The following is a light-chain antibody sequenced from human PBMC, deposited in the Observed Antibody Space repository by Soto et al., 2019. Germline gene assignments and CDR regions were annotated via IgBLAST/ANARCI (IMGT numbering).Light chain of an antibody. J-gene: IGKJ1*01. Sequence: DIQMTQSPSTLSAFVGDRVTITCRASQRTSGWLAWYQQKTGKAPKLLIYKASSLESGVPSRFSGSGSGTKFTLTIASLQPDDFATYYCQQYETFSGTFGPGTKVDIK. V-gene: IGKV1-5*03. CDR2: KAS. CDR1: QRTSGW. CDR3: QQYETFSGT.